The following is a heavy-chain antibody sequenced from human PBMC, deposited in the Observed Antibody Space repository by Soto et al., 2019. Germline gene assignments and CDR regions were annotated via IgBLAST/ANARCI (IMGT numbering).Heavy chain of an antibody. Sequence: SGPTLVNPTETLTLTCTVSGLSLSNGRMGVSWIRQPPGKALEWLAHIFSNGDKSYSTSLRRRLTISKDTSRGKVVLTMTNMDPMDSATYVCALIKDCSRTDCYLASFDPWGEGTLVTVSS. CDR2: IFSNGDK. CDR3: ALIKDCSRTDCYLASFDP. D-gene: IGHD2-2*01. CDR1: GLSLSNGRMG. J-gene: IGHJ5*02. V-gene: IGHV2-26*01.